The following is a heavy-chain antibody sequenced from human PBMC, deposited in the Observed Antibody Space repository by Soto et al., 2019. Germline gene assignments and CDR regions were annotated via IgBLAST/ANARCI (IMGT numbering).Heavy chain of an antibody. CDR2: ISPLKGNT. Sequence: QVQLIQSAGEVKKPGASVKVSCKASGYTFTNYVIHWIRQAPGQGLEWMAWISPLKGNTNYAQKVQGRVTVTTDTSTNTVYMHLSSLRSDDTDIYFCARSGEHPFDPWGQGSLVTV. CDR3: ARSGEHPFDP. CDR1: GYTFTNYV. D-gene: IGHD6-25*01. V-gene: IGHV1-18*01. J-gene: IGHJ5*02.